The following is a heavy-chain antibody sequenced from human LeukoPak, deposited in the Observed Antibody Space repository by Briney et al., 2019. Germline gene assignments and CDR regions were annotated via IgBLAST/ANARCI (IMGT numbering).Heavy chain of an antibody. CDR2: INPNNGGT. D-gene: IGHD3-22*01. Sequence: EASVKVSCKASGYTFTGYYMHWVRQAPGQGLEWMGWINPNNGGTNYAQKFQGRVTITRNTSISTAYMELSSLRSEDTAVYYCARVNTRTMIEGDYWGQGTLVTVSS. CDR1: GYTFTGYY. CDR3: ARVNTRTMIEGDY. V-gene: IGHV1-2*02. J-gene: IGHJ4*02.